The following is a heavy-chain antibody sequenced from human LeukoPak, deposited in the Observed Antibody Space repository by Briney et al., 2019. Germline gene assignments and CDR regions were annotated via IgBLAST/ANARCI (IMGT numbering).Heavy chain of an antibody. V-gene: IGHV1-46*01. J-gene: IGHJ4*02. Sequence: ASVKVSCKASGYTFTSYYIHWVRQAPGQGLEWMGVISPSGGSTTYAQKFQGRVTVTRDTSTSTVYMELSSLTSEDTAVYYCARVPYYDSSGYDNWGQGTLVTVSS. CDR2: ISPSGGST. CDR1: GYTFTSYY. CDR3: ARVPYYDSSGYDN. D-gene: IGHD3-22*01.